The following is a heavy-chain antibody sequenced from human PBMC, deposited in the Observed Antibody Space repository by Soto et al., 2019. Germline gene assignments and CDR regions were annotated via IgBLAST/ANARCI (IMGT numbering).Heavy chain of an antibody. V-gene: IGHV4-31*03. J-gene: IGHJ5*02. D-gene: IGHD1-26*01. CDR3: ARNLGATKNWFDP. CDR1: GGSISSGGYY. CDR2: IYYSGST. Sequence: QVQLQESGPGLVKPSQTLSLTCTVSGGSISSGGYYWSWIRQHPGKGLEWIGYIYYSGSTYYNPSLKSRVTIAVDTSKSQLSLKLSSVTAADTAVYYCARNLGATKNWFDPWGQGTLVTVSS.